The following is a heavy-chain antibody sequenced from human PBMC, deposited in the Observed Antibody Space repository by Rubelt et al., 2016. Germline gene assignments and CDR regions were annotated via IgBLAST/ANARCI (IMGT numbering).Heavy chain of an antibody. CDR3: ARVEAVAGTISIDY. CDR1: S. CDR2: ISSSSSTI. J-gene: IGHJ4*02. Sequence: SMNWVRQAPGKGLEWVSSISSSSSTIYYADSVKGRFTISRDNAKNSLYLQMNSLRAEDTAVYYCARVEAVAGTISIDYWGQGTLVTVSS. D-gene: IGHD6-19*01. V-gene: IGHV3-48*01.